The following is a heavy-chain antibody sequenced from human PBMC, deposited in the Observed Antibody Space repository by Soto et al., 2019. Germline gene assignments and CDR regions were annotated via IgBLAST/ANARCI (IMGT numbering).Heavy chain of an antibody. CDR1: GFTFSSYA. J-gene: IGHJ4*02. CDR3: TKVSLLHWNYVSYFDH. Sequence: GGSLRLSCAASGFTFSSYAMSWVRQAPGKGLEWVAVISYDGSHQFYADSVKGRFTISRDISENTLYLQMDSLRPEDTAVYYCTKVSLLHWNYVSYFDHWGQGVLVTVSS. CDR2: ISYDGSHQ. D-gene: IGHD1-7*01. V-gene: IGHV3-30*18.